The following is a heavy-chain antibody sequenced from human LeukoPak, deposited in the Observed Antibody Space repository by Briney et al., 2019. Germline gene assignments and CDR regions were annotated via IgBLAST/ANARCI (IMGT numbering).Heavy chain of an antibody. Sequence: PSETLSLTCTVSGGSISSYYWSWIRQPAGKGLEWIGCIYTSGSTNYNPSLKSRVTMSVDTSKNQFSLKLSSVTAADTAVYYCARGLDIVVVPAAIYYYYGMDVWGQGTTVTVSS. CDR2: IYTSGST. D-gene: IGHD2-2*03. CDR1: GGSISSYY. V-gene: IGHV4-4*07. CDR3: ARGLDIVVVPAAIYYYYGMDV. J-gene: IGHJ6*02.